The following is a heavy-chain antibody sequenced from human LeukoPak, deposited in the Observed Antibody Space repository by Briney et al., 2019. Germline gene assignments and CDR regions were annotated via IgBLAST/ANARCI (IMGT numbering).Heavy chain of an antibody. D-gene: IGHD1-26*01. CDR3: ARRGSGSYWGTLDY. V-gene: IGHV4-30-2*01. J-gene: IGHJ4*02. CDR2: IYHSGST. Sequence: PSQTLSLTCAVSGGSISSGGYSWSWIRQPPGKGLEWIGNIYHSGSTYYNPSLKSRVTISVDRSKNQFSLKLSSVTAADTAVYYCARRGSGSYWGTLDYWGQGTLVTVSS. CDR1: GGSISSGGYS.